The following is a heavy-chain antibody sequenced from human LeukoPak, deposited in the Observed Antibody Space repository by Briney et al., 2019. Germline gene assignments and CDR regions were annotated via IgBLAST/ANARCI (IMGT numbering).Heavy chain of an antibody. D-gene: IGHD6-13*01. Sequence: GGSLRLSCAASGSYWMHWVRQAPGKGLVWVSHINSDGSWTSYADSVKGRFTISRDNSKNTLYLQMNSLRAEDTAVYYCARAGLSSWREFYYYYYGMDVWGQGTTVTVSS. J-gene: IGHJ6*02. CDR2: INSDGSWT. CDR1: GSYW. CDR3: ARAGLSSWREFYYYYYGMDV. V-gene: IGHV3-74*01.